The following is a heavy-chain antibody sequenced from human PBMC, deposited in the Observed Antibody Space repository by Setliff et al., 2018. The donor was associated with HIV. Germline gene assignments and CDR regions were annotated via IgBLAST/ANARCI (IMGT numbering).Heavy chain of an antibody. V-gene: IGHV5-51*01. CDR1: GYSFTSYW. D-gene: IGHD2-21*01. Sequence: GESLKISCKGSGYSFTSYWIGWVRQMPGKGLEWMGIIYPGDSHVRYSPSFQGQVTISADTSISTASLQWSSLKASDTAMYYCARIPLWYYYYMDFWGKGTTVTVSS. CDR2: IYPGDSHV. J-gene: IGHJ6*03. CDR3: ARIPLWYYYYMDF.